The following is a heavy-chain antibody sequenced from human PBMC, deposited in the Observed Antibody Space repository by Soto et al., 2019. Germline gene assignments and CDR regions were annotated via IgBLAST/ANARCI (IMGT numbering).Heavy chain of an antibody. D-gene: IGHD6-13*01. CDR1: GYSFTSYW. J-gene: IGHJ6*02. Sequence: GESLKISCKGSGYSFTSYWIGWVRQMPRKGLECMGIIYPGDSDTRYSPSFQGQVTISADKSISTAYLQWSSLKASDTAMYYCARTAAAGKYYNGMDVWGQGTTVTVSS. CDR3: ARTAAAGKYYNGMDV. CDR2: IYPGDSDT. V-gene: IGHV5-51*01.